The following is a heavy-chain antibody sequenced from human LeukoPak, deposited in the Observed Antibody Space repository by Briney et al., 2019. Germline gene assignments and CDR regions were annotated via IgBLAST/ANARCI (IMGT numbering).Heavy chain of an antibody. J-gene: IGHJ6*03. CDR2: INHSGST. CDR1: GGSFSGYY. Sequence: SETLSLTCAVYGGSFSGYYWSWIPQPPGKGLDWIGEINHSGSTNYNPSLKSRVTISVDTSKNQFSLKLSSVTAADTAVYYCARPGHCSSTSCSGYMDVWGKGTTVTVSS. CDR3: ARPGHCSSTSCSGYMDV. D-gene: IGHD2-2*01. V-gene: IGHV4-34*01.